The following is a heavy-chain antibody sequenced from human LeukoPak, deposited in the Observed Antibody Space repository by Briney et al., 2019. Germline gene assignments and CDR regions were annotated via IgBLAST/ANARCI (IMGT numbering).Heavy chain of an antibody. J-gene: IGHJ6*03. CDR3: ARDQVYAFWSGRFDYYYYYMDV. D-gene: IGHD3-3*01. V-gene: IGHV3-69-1*01. CDR2: IYRSGTT. Sequence: GGSLRLSCAASGFTVSGNYMNWVRQAPGKGLEWVSVIYRSGTTYYADSVKGRFTISRDNAKNSLYLQMNSLRAEDTAVYYCARDQVYAFWSGRFDYYYYYMDVWGKGTTVTVSS. CDR1: GFTVSGNY.